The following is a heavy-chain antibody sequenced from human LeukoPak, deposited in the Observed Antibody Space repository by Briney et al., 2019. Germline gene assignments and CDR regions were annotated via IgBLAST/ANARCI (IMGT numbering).Heavy chain of an antibody. J-gene: IGHJ4*02. CDR3: ARGDYYGSGSYYPNYNYFDY. Sequence: ASVKVSCKASGYTFTSYYMHWVRQAPGQGLEWMGIINPSGGSTSYAQKFQGRVIMTRDTSTSTVYMELSSLRSEDTAVYYCARGDYYGSGSYYPNYNYFDYWGQGTLVTVSS. CDR2: INPSGGST. D-gene: IGHD3-10*01. V-gene: IGHV1-46*01. CDR1: GYTFTSYY.